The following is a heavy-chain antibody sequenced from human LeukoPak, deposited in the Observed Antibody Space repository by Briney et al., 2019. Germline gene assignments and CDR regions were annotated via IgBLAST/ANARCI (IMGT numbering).Heavy chain of an antibody. J-gene: IGHJ4*02. D-gene: IGHD2/OR15-2a*01. CDR3: AREDSTSSPPAY. CDR2: ISYSGST. V-gene: IGHV4-59*12. Sequence: LSCAASGFTFSNAWMSWIRQPPGKGLEWIGYISYSGSTNYNPSLKSRVTISVDTSKNQFSLKLSSVTAADTAVYYCAREDSTSSPPAYWGQGTLVTVSS. CDR1: GFTFSNAW.